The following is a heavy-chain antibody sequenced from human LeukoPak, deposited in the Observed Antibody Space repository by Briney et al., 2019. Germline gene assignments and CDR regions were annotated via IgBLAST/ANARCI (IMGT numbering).Heavy chain of an antibody. CDR2: SGST. CDR1: GYSISSGYY. Sequence: SETLSLTCTVSGYSISSGYYWGWIRQPPGKGLEWIGSGSTYYNPSLKSRVTISVDTSKNQFSLKLSSVTAADTAVYYCVRVVRGSFYFDFWGQGTLVTVSS. V-gene: IGHV4-38-2*02. J-gene: IGHJ4*02. CDR3: VRVVRGSFYFDF. D-gene: IGHD3-10*01.